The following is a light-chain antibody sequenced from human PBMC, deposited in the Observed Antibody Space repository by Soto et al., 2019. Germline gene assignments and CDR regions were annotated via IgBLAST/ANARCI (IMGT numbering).Light chain of an antibody. J-gene: IGLJ3*02. Sequence: SYELTQPPSVSLAPGKTANITCGGKNIGSKSVHWYQQKPGQAPVLVIYYDSDRPSGIPERFSGSNSGNTATLTISRVEGGDEADYYWQVWDSSSDWVFGGGTKLTVL. CDR2: YDS. CDR3: QVWDSSSDWV. CDR1: NIGSKS. V-gene: IGLV3-21*04.